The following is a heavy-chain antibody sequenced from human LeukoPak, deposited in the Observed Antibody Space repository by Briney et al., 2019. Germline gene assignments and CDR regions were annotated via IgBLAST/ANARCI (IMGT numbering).Heavy chain of an antibody. CDR1: GFTFSSYW. V-gene: IGHV3-15*01. CDR3: TRHPPSFDY. Sequence: GGSLRLSCAASGFTFSSYWMSWVRQAPGKGLEWVGRIKSRSYGETTDYAAPLKGRFTISRDDSKNMLYLLMNSLNTEDTAVYYCTRHPPSFDYWGQGTLVTVSS. CDR2: IKSRSYGETT. J-gene: IGHJ4*02.